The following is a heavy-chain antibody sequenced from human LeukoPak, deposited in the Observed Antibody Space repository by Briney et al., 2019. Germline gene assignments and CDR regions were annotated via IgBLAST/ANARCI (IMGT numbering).Heavy chain of an antibody. CDR3: ASYGSGSYRFDP. J-gene: IGHJ5*02. CDR2: IHHSGST. CDR1: GGSISSGNYY. V-gene: IGHV4-31*03. D-gene: IGHD3-10*01. Sequence: SETLSLTCTVSGGSISSGNYYWSWIRQHPGKGLEWIGYIHHSGSTYYNPSLKSRVIISVDTSKNQFSLKLNSVTAADTAVYYSASYGSGSYRFDPWGQGTLVTVSS.